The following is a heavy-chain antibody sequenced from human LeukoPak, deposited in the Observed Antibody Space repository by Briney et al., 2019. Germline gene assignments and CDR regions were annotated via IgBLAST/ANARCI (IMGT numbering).Heavy chain of an antibody. CDR3: ARLSHPDYYGSGTWWFDP. Sequence: PSETLSLTCAVYGGSFSGYYWSWIRQPPGKGLEWIGEINHSGSTNYNPSLKSRVTISVDTSKNQFSLKLSSVTAADTAVYYCARLSHPDYYGSGTWWFDPWGQGTLVTVSS. CDR1: GGSFSGYY. CDR2: INHSGST. V-gene: IGHV4-34*01. D-gene: IGHD3-10*01. J-gene: IGHJ5*02.